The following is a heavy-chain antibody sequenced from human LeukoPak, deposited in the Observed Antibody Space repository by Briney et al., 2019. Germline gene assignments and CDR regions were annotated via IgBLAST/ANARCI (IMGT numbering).Heavy chain of an antibody. CDR3: ARGRYWGYYYYMDV. J-gene: IGHJ6*03. CDR1: GGSFSGYY. V-gene: IGHV4-34*01. CDR2: INHSGST. Sequence: SETLSLTCAVYGGSFSGYYWSWIRQPPGKGLEWTGEINHSGSTNYNPSLKSRVTISVDTSKNQFSLKLSSVTAADTAVYYCARGRYWGYYYYMDVWGKGTTVTVSS. D-gene: IGHD2-8*02.